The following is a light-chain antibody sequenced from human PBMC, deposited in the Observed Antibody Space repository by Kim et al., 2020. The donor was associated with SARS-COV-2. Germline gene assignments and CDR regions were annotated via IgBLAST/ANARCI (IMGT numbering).Light chain of an antibody. CDR1: QSLLHSNGYNY. J-gene: IGKJ2*01. CDR3: MQALQTPLYT. CDR2: LGS. V-gene: IGKV2-28*01. Sequence: PASISCRSSQSLLHSNGYNYLDWYLQKPGQSPQLLIYLGSNRATGVPDRFSGSGSGTDFTLKISRVEAEDVGVYHCMQALQTPLYTFGQGTKLEI.